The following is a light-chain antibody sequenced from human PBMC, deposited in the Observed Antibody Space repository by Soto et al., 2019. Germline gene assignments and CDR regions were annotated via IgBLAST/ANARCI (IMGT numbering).Light chain of an antibody. V-gene: IGKV3-20*01. CDR3: QQYGSSPHT. CDR1: QSVSSSY. CDR2: GAS. Sequence: EIVLTQSPGTLSLSPGERPPLSCRASQSVSSSYLAWYQQKPGQAPRLLIYGASSRATGIPDRFSGSGSGTDFTLTISRLEPEDFAVYYCQQYGSSPHTFGQGTKLEIK. J-gene: IGKJ2*01.